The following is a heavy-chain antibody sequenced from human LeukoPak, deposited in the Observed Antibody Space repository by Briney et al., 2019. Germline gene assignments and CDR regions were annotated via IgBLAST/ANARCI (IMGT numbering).Heavy chain of an antibody. J-gene: IGHJ4*02. CDR1: GFTFSTYS. D-gene: IGHD3-22*01. V-gene: IGHV3-21*01. CDR2: ISSSSSYI. Sequence: GGSLRLSCAASGFTFSTYSMNWVRQAPGKGLEWVSSISSSSSYIYYADSVQGRFTISRDNARNSLFLQMNSLRVEDTAVYYCANYDRGYFDYWGQGTLVTVSP. CDR3: ANYDRGYFDY.